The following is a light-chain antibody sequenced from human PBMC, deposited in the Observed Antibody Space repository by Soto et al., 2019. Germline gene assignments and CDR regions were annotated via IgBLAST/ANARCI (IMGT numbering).Light chain of an antibody. CDR1: QSVSSY. V-gene: IGKV3-11*01. Sequence: EIVLTQSPATLSLSPGERATLSCRASQSVSSYLAWYQQKPGQAPRLLIYDASNSATGIPARFSGSGSGTDFTLTISSLEPEDVAVDDCQQRSNWPPWTFGQGTKVEIK. CDR3: QQRSNWPPWT. CDR2: DAS. J-gene: IGKJ1*01.